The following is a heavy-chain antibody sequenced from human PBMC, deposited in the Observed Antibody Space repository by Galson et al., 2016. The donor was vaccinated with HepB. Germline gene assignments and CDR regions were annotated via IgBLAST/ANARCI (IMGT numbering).Heavy chain of an antibody. CDR1: GLPLSSYS. Sequence: SLRLSCAASGLPLSSYSMNWVRQAPGKGLEWVSYISRSSNTIYYADSVKGRFTISRDNAWNSLFLQMDSLRDDDTAVYYCSGGLHGYYFDYWGQGTLVTVSS. V-gene: IGHV3-48*02. D-gene: IGHD3-10*01. CDR3: SGGLHGYYFDY. J-gene: IGHJ4*02. CDR2: ISRSSNTI.